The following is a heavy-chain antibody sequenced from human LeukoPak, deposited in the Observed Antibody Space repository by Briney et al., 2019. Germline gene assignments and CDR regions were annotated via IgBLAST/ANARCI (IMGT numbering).Heavy chain of an antibody. CDR2: INHSGST. V-gene: IGHV4-34*01. CDR3: ARDSGYCSSTSCPYYYYYGMDV. J-gene: IGHJ6*02. Sequence: SETLSLTCAVYGGSFSGYYWSWIRQPPGKGLEWIGEINHSGSTNYNPSLKSRVTISVDTSKNQFSLKLSSVTAADTAVYYCARDSGYCSSTSCPYYYYYGMDVWGQGTTVTVSS. CDR1: GGSFSGYY. D-gene: IGHD2-2*01.